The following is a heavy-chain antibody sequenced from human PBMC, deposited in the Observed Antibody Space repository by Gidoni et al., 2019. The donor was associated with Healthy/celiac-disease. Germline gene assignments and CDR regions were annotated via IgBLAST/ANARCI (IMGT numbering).Heavy chain of an antibody. D-gene: IGHD4-17*01. V-gene: IGHV3-73*01. CDR3: TTSGYGDQPFDAFDI. CDR1: GFTFSGSA. CDR2: IRSKANSDAT. Sequence: EVQLVESGGGLVQPGGSLKLSCAASGFTFSGSAMHWVRQASGKGLEWVGRIRSKANSDATAYAASVKGRFTISRDDSKNTAYLQMNSLKTEDKAVYYCTTSGYGDQPFDAFDIWGQGTMVTVSS. J-gene: IGHJ3*02.